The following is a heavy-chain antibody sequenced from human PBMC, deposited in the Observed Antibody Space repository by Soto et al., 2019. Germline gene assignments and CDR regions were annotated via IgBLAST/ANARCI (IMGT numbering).Heavy chain of an antibody. V-gene: IGHV4-59*01. CDR2: IYYSGST. CDR1: GGSISSYY. CDR3: ARDLEDIVVVPAAMQMGGSGWFDP. D-gene: IGHD2-2*01. J-gene: IGHJ5*02. Sequence: SETLSLTCTVSGGSISSYYWSWIRQPPGKGLEWIGYIYYSGSTNYNPSLKSRVTISVDTSKNQFSLKLSSVTAADTAVYYCARDLEDIVVVPAAMQMGGSGWFDPWGQGTLVTVSS.